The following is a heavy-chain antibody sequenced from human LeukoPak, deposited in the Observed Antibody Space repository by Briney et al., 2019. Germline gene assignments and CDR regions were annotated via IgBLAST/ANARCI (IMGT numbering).Heavy chain of an antibody. Sequence: ASVKVSCKASGYTFTSYDINWVRQATGQGLEWMGWMNPNSGNTGYAQKFQGRVTMTRNTSISTAYMELSSLRSEDTAVYYCARVGVDDYYDSSGHAPLIDYWGQGTLVTVSS. CDR1: GYTFTSYD. D-gene: IGHD3-22*01. V-gene: IGHV1-8*01. CDR2: MNPNSGNT. J-gene: IGHJ4*02. CDR3: ARVGVDDYYDSSGHAPLIDY.